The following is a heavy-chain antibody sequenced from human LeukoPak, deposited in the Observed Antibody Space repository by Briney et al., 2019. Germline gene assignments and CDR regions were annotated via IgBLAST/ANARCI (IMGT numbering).Heavy chain of an antibody. V-gene: IGHV1-69*13. J-gene: IGHJ6*03. CDR2: IIPIFGTP. Sequence: SVKVSCKASGGTFSSYAISWVRQAPGQGLEWMGGIIPIFGTPNYAQKFQGRVTITADESTGTASMELSSLRSEDTAVYYCARVRYSGSYYHYYYYYMDVWGKGTTVTVSS. CDR1: GGTFSSYA. CDR3: ARVRYSGSYYHYYYYYMDV. D-gene: IGHD1-26*01.